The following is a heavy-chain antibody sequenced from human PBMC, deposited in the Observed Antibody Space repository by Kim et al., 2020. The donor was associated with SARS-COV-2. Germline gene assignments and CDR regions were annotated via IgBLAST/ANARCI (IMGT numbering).Heavy chain of an antibody. J-gene: IGHJ6*03. V-gene: IGHV4-59*08. CDR3: ARRGDFWSGYAQRYYYMDV. Sequence: SETLSLTCTVSGGSMSSYYWSWIRQPPGKGLEWIGYIYYSGSTNYNPSLESRVTIPVDTSKNQFSLKLSSVTAADTAVYYCARRGDFWSGYAQRYYYMDVWGKGTTVTVSS. CDR2: IYYSGST. CDR1: GGSMSSYY. D-gene: IGHD3-3*01.